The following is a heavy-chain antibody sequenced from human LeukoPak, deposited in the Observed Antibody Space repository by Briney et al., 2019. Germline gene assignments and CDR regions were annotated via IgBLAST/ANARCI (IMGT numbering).Heavy chain of an antibody. CDR1: GYTFTSYW. Sequence: GESLKISCKGSGYTFTSYWIGGVGQMPGKGLEWGGIIYSGDSDTRYSPSFQGQVALSADKSLHTAYLQWSSLKAADTAIYYCARRDSRYYFDYWGQGTLVTVSS. V-gene: IGHV5-51*01. D-gene: IGHD4-11*01. CDR3: ARRDSRYYFDY. CDR2: IYSGDSDT. J-gene: IGHJ4*02.